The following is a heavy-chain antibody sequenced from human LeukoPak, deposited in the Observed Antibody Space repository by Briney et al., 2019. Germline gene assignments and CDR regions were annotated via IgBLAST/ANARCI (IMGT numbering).Heavy chain of an antibody. CDR1: EFTFSSYA. V-gene: IGHV3-23*01. CDR2: ISGSGGST. J-gene: IGHJ4*02. CDR3: AKADAGYCSTTSFYSKKGYYFDY. Sequence: TGGSLRLSCAASEFTFSSYAMSWVRQAPGKGLEWVSAISGSGGSTYYADSVKGRFTISRDNSKNTLYLQMNSLRAEDTAVYYCAKADAGYCSTTSFYSKKGYYFDYWGQGTLVTVSS. D-gene: IGHD2-2*01.